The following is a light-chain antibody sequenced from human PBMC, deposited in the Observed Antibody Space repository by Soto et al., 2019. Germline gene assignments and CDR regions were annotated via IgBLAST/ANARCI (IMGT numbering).Light chain of an antibody. CDR1: SSDVGGYNY. Sequence: QSVLTQPASVSGSPGQSITISCTGTSSDVGGYNYVSWYQQHPGKAHKLMIYEVSNRPSGVSNRFSGSKSGNTACLTISGLQAEGEADYYCSAYTSSITRVFGGGTKLTVL. CDR2: EVS. V-gene: IGLV2-14*01. CDR3: SAYTSSITRV. J-gene: IGLJ2*01.